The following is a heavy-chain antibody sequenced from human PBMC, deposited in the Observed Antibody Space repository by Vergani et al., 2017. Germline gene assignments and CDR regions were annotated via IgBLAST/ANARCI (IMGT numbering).Heavy chain of an antibody. CDR2: IYYREST. CDR3: ASATYYYESGAYAY. D-gene: IGHD3-22*01. J-gene: IGHJ4*02. V-gene: IGHV4-39*01. CDR1: GGSISSSSYH. Sequence: QLQLQESGPGLVKPSETLSLTCTVSGGSISSSSYHWGWIRQPPGKGLEWIGSIYYRESTFYNPSLKSRVTISVDTSTNQFSLKLSSGTAADTAVYYCASATYYYESGAYAYWGQGTLVTVSS.